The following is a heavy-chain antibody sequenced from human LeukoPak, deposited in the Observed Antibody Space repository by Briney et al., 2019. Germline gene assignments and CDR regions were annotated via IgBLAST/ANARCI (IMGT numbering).Heavy chain of an antibody. V-gene: IGHV3-23*01. CDR3: AKKGYIWAAAGTNYYGMDV. J-gene: IGHJ6*02. CDR2: ISGSGGST. Sequence: GGSLRLSCAASGFTFSSYAMSWVRQAPGKGLEWVSAISGSGGSTYYADSVKGRFTISRDNSKNTLYLQMNSLRAEDAAVYYCAKKGYIWAAAGTNYYGMDVWGQGTTVTVSS. CDR1: GFTFSSYA. D-gene: IGHD6-13*01.